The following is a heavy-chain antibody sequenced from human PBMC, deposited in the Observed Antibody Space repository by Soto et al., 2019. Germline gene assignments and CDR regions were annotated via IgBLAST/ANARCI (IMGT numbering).Heavy chain of an antibody. J-gene: IGHJ6*02. CDR2: IYYSGST. V-gene: IGHV4-31*03. Sequence: SETLSLTCTVSGGSISSGGYYWSWIRQHPGKGLEWIGYIYYSGSTYYNPSLKSRVTISVDTSKNQFSLKLSSVTAADTAVYYCAGGIAAAGIGPQDYYYYGMDVWGQGTTVTVSS. CDR1: GGSISSGGYY. D-gene: IGHD6-13*01. CDR3: AGGIAAAGIGPQDYYYYGMDV.